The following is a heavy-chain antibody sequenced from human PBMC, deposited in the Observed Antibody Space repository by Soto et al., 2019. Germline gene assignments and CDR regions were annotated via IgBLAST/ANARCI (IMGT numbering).Heavy chain of an antibody. J-gene: IGHJ4*02. V-gene: IGHV5-51*07. CDR2: IYPGDSDT. Sequence: GASLKICCXGSGYSFTSDWIGWVHQMPGKGLERMGIIYPGDSDTRYSPSFQGQVTISADKSISTAYLQWSSLKASDTAMYYRARGRKYGDYPEGYFDYWGQGTLVTVSS. CDR1: GYSFTSDW. D-gene: IGHD4-17*01. CDR3: ARGRKYGDYPEGYFDY.